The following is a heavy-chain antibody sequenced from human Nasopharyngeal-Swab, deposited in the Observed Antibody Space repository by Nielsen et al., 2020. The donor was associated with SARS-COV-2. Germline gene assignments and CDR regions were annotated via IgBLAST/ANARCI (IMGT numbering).Heavy chain of an antibody. CDR3: ARRRGEYSSSWPFDY. V-gene: IGHV1-3*01. CDR2: INAGNGNT. Sequence: WVRQAPGQRLEWMGWINAGNGNTKYSQKFQGRVTITRDTSASTAYMELSSLRSEDTAVYYCARRRGEYSSSWPFDYWGQGTLVTVSS. J-gene: IGHJ4*02. D-gene: IGHD6-13*01.